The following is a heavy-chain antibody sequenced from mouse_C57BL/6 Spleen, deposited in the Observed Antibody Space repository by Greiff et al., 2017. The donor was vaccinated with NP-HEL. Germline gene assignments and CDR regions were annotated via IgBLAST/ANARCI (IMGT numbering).Heavy chain of an antibody. V-gene: IGHV1-82*01. CDR1: GYAFSSSW. D-gene: IGHD1-1*01. CDR2: IYPGDGDT. CDR3: ARSGNYGSHFAMDY. J-gene: IGHJ4*01. Sequence: VQLQQSGPELVKPGASVKISCKASGYAFSSSWMNWVKQRPGKGLEWIGRIYPGDGDTNYNGKFKGKATLTADKSSSTAYMQLSSLTSEDSAVYFCARSGNYGSHFAMDYWGQGTSVTVSS.